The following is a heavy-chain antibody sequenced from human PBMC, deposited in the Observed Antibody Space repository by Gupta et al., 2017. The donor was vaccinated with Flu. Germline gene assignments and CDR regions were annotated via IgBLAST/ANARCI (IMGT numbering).Heavy chain of an antibody. Sequence: QITLKESGPTLVKPTQTLTLTCTFSGFSLSTSGVGVGWIRQPPGKALEWLALIYWNDDKRYSPSLKSRLTITKDTSKNQVVLTMTNMDPVDTATYYCAHRRYHPRYCSSTSCPPDAFDIWGQGTMVTVSS. CDR3: AHRRYHPRYCSSTSCPPDAFDI. J-gene: IGHJ3*02. CDR2: IYWNDDK. CDR1: GFSLSTSGVG. V-gene: IGHV2-5*01. D-gene: IGHD2-2*01.